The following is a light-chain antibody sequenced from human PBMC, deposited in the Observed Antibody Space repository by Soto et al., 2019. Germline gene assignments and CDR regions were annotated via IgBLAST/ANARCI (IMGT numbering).Light chain of an antibody. J-gene: IGKJ4*01. CDR2: GAS. Sequence: MTQSPSSVSASVGDRVTITCRASQGISNNLAWYQQRPGQAPRLLIYGASTRATGISARFSGSGSGTEFTLTISSLQSEDFAVYYCQQYNNWPPFTFGGGTKVDIK. V-gene: IGKV3-15*01. CDR1: QGISNN. CDR3: QQYNNWPPFT.